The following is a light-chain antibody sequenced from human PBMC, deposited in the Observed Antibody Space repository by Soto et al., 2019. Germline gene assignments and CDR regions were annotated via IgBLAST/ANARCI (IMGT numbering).Light chain of an antibody. CDR1: SSDVGGYNY. J-gene: IGLJ2*01. CDR2: DVS. CDR3: CSYAGDYTP. V-gene: IGLV2-11*01. Sequence: QSALTQPRSVSGSPGQSVTISCTGTSSDVGGYNYVSWYQLHPGKAPKLLIYDVSKRPSGVPDSFSGSKSGNTASLTISGHHAEDEADYYCCSYAGDYTPVGGGTKLAVL.